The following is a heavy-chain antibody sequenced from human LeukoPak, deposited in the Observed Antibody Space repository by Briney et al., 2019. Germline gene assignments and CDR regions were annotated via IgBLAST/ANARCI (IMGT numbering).Heavy chain of an antibody. Sequence: GESLRLSCVASGFTFSKAWVSWVRQAPGKGLEWVGRIKSKTDGGTTDYAAPVKGRFTISRDDSKNTLYLQMNSLKTEDTAVYYCTTDLGGSGSYCNVRYYYGMDVWGQGTTVTVSS. CDR2: IKSKTDGGTT. CDR1: GFTFSKAW. CDR3: TTDLGGSGSYCNVRYYYGMDV. D-gene: IGHD3-10*01. J-gene: IGHJ6*02. V-gene: IGHV3-15*01.